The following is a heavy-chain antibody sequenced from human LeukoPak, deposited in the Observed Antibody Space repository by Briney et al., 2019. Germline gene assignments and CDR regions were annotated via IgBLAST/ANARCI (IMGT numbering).Heavy chain of an antibody. D-gene: IGHD5-12*01. V-gene: IGHV3-33*01. CDR3: ARLSGFEKGYVFDI. CDR1: GFTFSSYG. CDR2: IWNDGSHK. J-gene: IGHJ3*02. Sequence: GRSLRLSCAASGFTFSSYGMHWVRQAPGRGLEWVAVIWNDGSHKYYADSVKGRFTISRDNSKNTLYLQMNSLRAEDTAVYYCARLSGFEKGYVFDIWGQGTMVTVSS.